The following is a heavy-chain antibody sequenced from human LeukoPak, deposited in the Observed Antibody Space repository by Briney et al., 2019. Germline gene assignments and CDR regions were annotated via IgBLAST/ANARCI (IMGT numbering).Heavy chain of an antibody. V-gene: IGHV4-31*03. CDR1: GGSISSGGYY. D-gene: IGHD3-22*01. CDR3: ARGSARITMIANQRYYYYYGMDV. Sequence: SQTLSLTCTVSGGSISSGGYYWSWIRQHPGKGLEWIGYIYYSGSTYYNPSLKSRVTISVDTSKNQFSLKLSSVTAADTAVYYCARGSARITMIANQRYYYYYGMDVWGQGTTVTVSS. J-gene: IGHJ6*02. CDR2: IYYSGST.